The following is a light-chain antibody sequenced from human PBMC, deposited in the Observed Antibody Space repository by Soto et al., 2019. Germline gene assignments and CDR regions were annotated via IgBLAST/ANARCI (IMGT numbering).Light chain of an antibody. CDR3: QQYGSSPPYT. CDR2: AAS. V-gene: IGKV3-20*01. Sequence: ELVLTQSPDTVSLSPGERATLSCRASRSFSSSYLAWYQQKPGQAPRLLIYAASSRATGIPDRFSGSKSGTDFTLTISRLEPEDSAVYYWQQYGSSPPYTFGQGTKLEIK. J-gene: IGKJ2*01. CDR1: RSFSSSY.